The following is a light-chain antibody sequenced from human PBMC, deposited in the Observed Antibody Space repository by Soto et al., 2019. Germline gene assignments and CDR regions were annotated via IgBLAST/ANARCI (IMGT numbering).Light chain of an antibody. CDR3: QQRQNWPPLT. V-gene: IGKV3-11*01. J-gene: IGKJ4*01. Sequence: VLTQSPATLSLSPGERATLSCRASQSVNTYLAWYQQRPGQAPRLLIYDASNRAAGIPARFSGSGSGPDFTLTISSLEPEDFAVYYCQQRQNWPPLTFGGGSVVEIK. CDR2: DAS. CDR1: QSVNTY.